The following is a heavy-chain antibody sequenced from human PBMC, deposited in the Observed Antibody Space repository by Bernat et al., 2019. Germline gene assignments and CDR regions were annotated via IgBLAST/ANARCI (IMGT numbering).Heavy chain of an antibody. Sequence: QVQLVEFGGGVVQPGRSLRLSCAASGFTFSSYAMHWVRQAPGKGLEWVAVISYDGSNKYYADSVKGRFTISRDNSKNTVYLQMNSLRAEDTAVYYCARYYQGSSWYLQKAFDIWGQGTMVTVSS. J-gene: IGHJ3*02. CDR1: GFTFSSYA. CDR2: ISYDGSNK. CDR3: ARYYQGSSWYLQKAFDI. V-gene: IGHV3-30-3*01. D-gene: IGHD6-13*01.